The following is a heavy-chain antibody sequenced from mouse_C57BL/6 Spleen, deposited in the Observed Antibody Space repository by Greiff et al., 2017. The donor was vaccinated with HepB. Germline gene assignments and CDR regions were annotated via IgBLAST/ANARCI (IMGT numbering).Heavy chain of an antibody. CDR1: GFNIKDYY. CDR2: IAPEDGET. Sequence: VQLQQSGAELVKPGASVKLSCTASGFNIKDYYMHWVKQRTEQGLEWIGRIAPEDGETKYAPKLQGKATITADTSSNTAYLQLSSLTSEDTAVYYWEGYDYGAWVAYGGKGTLVTVSA. CDR3: EGYDYGAWVAY. V-gene: IGHV14-2*01. J-gene: IGHJ3*01. D-gene: IGHD2-4*01.